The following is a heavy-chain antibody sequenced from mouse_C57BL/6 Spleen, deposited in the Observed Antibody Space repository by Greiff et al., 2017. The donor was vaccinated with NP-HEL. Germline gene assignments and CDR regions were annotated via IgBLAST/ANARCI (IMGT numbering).Heavy chain of an antibody. CDR1: GFTFSDYG. CDR2: ISSGSSTI. Sequence: EVKLMESRGDLVKPGGSLKLSCAASGFTFSDYGMHWVRQAPEKGLEWVAYISSGSSTIYYADTVKGRFTISRDNAKNTLFLQMTSLRSEDTAMYYCARPTRYDYDLFAYWGQGTLVTVSA. CDR3: ARPTRYDYDLFAY. V-gene: IGHV5-17*01. J-gene: IGHJ3*01. D-gene: IGHD2-4*01.